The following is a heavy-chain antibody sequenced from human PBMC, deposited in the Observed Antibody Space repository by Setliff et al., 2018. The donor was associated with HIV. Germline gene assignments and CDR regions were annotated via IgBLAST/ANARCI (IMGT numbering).Heavy chain of an antibody. Sequence: GASVKVSCKASGYTFTTYGMNWVRQAPGQGLEWMGWINTNTGNPTYAQGFTGGRFVFSLDTSVTTAYLQISSLKAEDTAIYYCATQRLVRLGDLKNWFDPWGQGTLVTVPQ. CDR1: GYTFTTYG. J-gene: IGHJ5*02. D-gene: IGHD3-16*01. V-gene: IGHV7-4-1*02. CDR2: INTNTGNP. CDR3: ATQRLVRLGDLKNWFDP.